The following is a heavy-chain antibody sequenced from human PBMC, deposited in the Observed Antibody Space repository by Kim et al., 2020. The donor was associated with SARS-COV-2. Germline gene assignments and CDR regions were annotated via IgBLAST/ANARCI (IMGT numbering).Heavy chain of an antibody. J-gene: IGHJ5*02. CDR3: ARDLARWRGNWFDP. V-gene: IGHV1-2*06. CDR1: GYTFTGYY. CDR2: INPNSGGT. Sequence: ASVKVSCKASGYTFTGYYMHWVRQAPGQGLEWMGRINPNSGGTNYAQKFQGRVTMTRDTSISTAYMELSRLRSDDTAVYYCARDLARWRGNWFDPWGQGTLVTVSS. D-gene: IGHD2-15*01.